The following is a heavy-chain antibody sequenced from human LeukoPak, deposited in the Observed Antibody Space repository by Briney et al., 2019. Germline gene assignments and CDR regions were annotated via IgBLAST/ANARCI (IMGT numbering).Heavy chain of an antibody. D-gene: IGHD3-3*01. CDR3: ARGPYDFWSGYYRPFDY. J-gene: IGHJ4*02. CDR2: IYTSGST. Sequence: PSETLSLTCTVSGGSISSGSYYWSWIRQPAGKGLEWIGRIYTSGSTNYNLSLKSRVTISVDTSKNQFSLKLSSVTAADTAVYYCARGPYDFWSGYYRPFDYWGQGTLVTVSS. V-gene: IGHV4-61*02. CDR1: GGSISSGSYY.